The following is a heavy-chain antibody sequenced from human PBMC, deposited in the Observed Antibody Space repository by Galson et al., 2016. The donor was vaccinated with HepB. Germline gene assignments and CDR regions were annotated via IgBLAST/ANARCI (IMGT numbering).Heavy chain of an antibody. J-gene: IGHJ6*02. D-gene: IGHD6-13*01. CDR1: GFSLSTSGMR. CDR2: IDGGGDK. Sequence: PALVKPTQTLTLTCTFSGFSLSTSGMRVIWIRQPPGKALEWLSLIDGGGDKYYSISLKTRPTISKDTSKNQLVLTMTNMDPVDTGTYYCARIRYTNTWYSYYYGMDVWGQGTAVTVSS. V-gene: IGHV2-70*01. CDR3: ARIRYTNTWYSYYYGMDV.